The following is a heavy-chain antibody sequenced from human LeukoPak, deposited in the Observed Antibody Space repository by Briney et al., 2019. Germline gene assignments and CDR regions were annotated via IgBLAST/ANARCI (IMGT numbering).Heavy chain of an antibody. CDR1: GFTFSSYA. Sequence: GGSLRLSCAASGFTFSSYAMHWVRQAPGKGLEWVAVISYDGSNKYYADSVKGRFTISRDNSKNTLYLQMNSLRDEDTAVYYCAKHRFESGGYHSTDWGQGTLVTVSS. J-gene: IGHJ4*02. D-gene: IGHD3-22*01. V-gene: IGHV3-30-3*02. CDR3: AKHRFESGGYHSTD. CDR2: ISYDGSNK.